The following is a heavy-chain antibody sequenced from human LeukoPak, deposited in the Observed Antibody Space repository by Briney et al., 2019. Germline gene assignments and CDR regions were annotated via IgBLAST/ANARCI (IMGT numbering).Heavy chain of an antibody. D-gene: IGHD4-11*01. Sequence: GESLKISCKGSGYSFTSYWIGWVRQMPGKGLEWMGIIYPDDSDTRYSPSFQGQVTISADKSINTAYLQWSSLKASDTAMYYCARLRTTVTDYYYMDVWGKGTTVTVSS. CDR3: ARLRTTVTDYYYMDV. CDR1: GYSFTSYW. V-gene: IGHV5-51*01. J-gene: IGHJ6*03. CDR2: IYPDDSDT.